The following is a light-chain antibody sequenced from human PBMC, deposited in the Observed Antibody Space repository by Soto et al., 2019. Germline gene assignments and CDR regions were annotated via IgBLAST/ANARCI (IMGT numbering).Light chain of an antibody. V-gene: IGLV1-47*02. J-gene: IGLJ1*01. CDR1: SSNIGSYP. Sequence: QSVLTQSPSASGTPGQRVTISCYGSSSNIGSYPVYWYQQLPGTAPKLLINSDDQRPSGVPDRFSASKSGTSASLAISGLRSEDEADYYCAAWDARLSGHVFGAGTRSPS. CDR2: SDD. CDR3: AAWDARLSGHV.